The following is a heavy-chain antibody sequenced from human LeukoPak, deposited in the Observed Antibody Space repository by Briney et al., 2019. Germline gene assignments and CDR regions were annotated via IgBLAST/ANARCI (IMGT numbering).Heavy chain of an antibody. J-gene: IGHJ4*02. V-gene: IGHV4-31*02. Sequence: WIRQHPWKGREWIVYMYYSGSTYYNPSLKSRVTISVDTSKNQFSLKLSSVTAADTAVYYCARVEGVLGYCSGGSCYSSYYFDYWGQGTLVTVSS. CDR3: ARVEGVLGYCSGGSCYSSYYFDY. CDR2: MYYSGST. D-gene: IGHD2-15*01.